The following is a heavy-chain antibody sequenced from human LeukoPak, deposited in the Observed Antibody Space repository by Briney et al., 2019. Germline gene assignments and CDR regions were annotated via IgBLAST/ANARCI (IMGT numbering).Heavy chain of an antibody. Sequence: GEALKISCKCSGYSFTSYWFGWVRQMPGKGLEWVGIIYPGDSDTRYSPSFQGQVTISADKSIRTAYLQWSSLKASDTVMYYCARHGAYYYYYMDVWGKGTTVTVSS. D-gene: IGHD3-16*01. V-gene: IGHV5-51*01. CDR2: IYPGDSDT. CDR3: ARHGAYYYYYMDV. CDR1: GYSFTSYW. J-gene: IGHJ6*03.